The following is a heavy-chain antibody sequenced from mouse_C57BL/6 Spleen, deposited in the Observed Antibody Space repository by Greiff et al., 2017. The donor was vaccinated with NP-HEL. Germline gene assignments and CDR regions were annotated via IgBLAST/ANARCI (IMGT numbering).Heavy chain of an antibody. V-gene: IGHV1-62-2*01. CDR3: ARNEDDHDYDGGGFDY. CDR1: GYTFTEYT. Sequence: VKLMESGAELVKPGASVKLSCKASGYTFTEYTIHWVKQRSGQGLEWIGWFYTGSGSIKYNEKFKDKATLTADKSSSTVYMELSRLTSEDSAFYFCARNEDDHDYDGGGFDYWGQGTTLTVSS. J-gene: IGHJ2*01. CDR2: FYTGSGSI. D-gene: IGHD2-4*01.